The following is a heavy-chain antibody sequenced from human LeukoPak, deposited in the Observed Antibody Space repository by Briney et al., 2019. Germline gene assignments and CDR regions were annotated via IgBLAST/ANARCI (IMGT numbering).Heavy chain of an antibody. CDR2: IYTSGST. CDR3: ARVIAARRGYYFDY. V-gene: IGHV4-4*07. Sequence: SETLSLTCTVSGGSISSYYWSWIRQPAGKGLEWIGRIYTSGSTNYNPSLKSRVTISVDTSKNQFSLKLSSVTAADTAVYYCARVIAARRGYYFDYWGQGTLVTVSS. J-gene: IGHJ4*02. D-gene: IGHD6-6*01. CDR1: GGSISSYY.